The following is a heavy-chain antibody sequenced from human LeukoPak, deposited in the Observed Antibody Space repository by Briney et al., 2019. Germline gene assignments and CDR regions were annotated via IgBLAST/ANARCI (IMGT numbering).Heavy chain of an antibody. D-gene: IGHD3-22*01. CDR3: ARGSTYYDSSGQVPFDY. CDR1: GFTFTSYA. V-gene: IGHV3-48*01. J-gene: IGHJ4*02. Sequence: QAGGSLRLSCAASGFTFTSYAMNWVRQAPGKGLEWVSYISGSSGIIDYADSVRGRFTISRDNAKNSLYLQMNSLRAEDTAVYYCARGSTYYDSSGQVPFDYWGQGTLVTVSS. CDR2: ISGSSGII.